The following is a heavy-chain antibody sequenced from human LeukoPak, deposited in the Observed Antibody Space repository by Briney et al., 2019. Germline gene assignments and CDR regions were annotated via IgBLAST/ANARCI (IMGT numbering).Heavy chain of an antibody. CDR3: AKDWPFGSGGQPLFDY. J-gene: IGHJ4*02. V-gene: IGHV3-23*01. CDR2: ISGSGGGT. D-gene: IGHD3-10*01. Sequence: GGSLRLSCAASGFTFTNYAMSWVRQAPGKGLQWVSSISGSGGGTYYADSVKGRFTISRDNSKNTLYLQMNSLRAEDTAVYYCAKDWPFGSGGQPLFDYWGQGTLVTVSS. CDR1: GFTFTNYA.